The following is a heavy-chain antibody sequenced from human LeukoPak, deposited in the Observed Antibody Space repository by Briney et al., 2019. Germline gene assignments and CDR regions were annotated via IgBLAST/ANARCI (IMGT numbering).Heavy chain of an antibody. J-gene: IGHJ5*02. Sequence: ASVKVSCKASGYTFTSYGISWVRQAPGQGLEWMGWISAYNGNTNYAQKFQGRVTMTRDTSISTAYMELSRLRSDDTAVYYCARVMGATGRWFDPWGQGTLVTVSS. D-gene: IGHD1-26*01. V-gene: IGHV1-18*01. CDR2: ISAYNGNT. CDR1: GYTFTSYG. CDR3: ARVMGATGRWFDP.